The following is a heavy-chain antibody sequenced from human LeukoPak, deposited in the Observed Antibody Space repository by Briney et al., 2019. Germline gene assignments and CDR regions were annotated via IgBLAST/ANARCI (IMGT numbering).Heavy chain of an antibody. V-gene: IGHV3-7*01. CDR1: GFTFSSYW. CDR2: IKQDGSDK. CDR3: AGEAFGGVMGRENNWFDP. D-gene: IGHD3-16*01. Sequence: GGSLRLSCAASGFTFSSYWMSWVRQAPGKGLEWVANIKQDGSDKYYVDSVKGRFTISRDNAKNSLYLQMNSLRAEDTAVYYCAGEAFGGVMGRENNWFDPWGQGTLVTVSS. J-gene: IGHJ5*02.